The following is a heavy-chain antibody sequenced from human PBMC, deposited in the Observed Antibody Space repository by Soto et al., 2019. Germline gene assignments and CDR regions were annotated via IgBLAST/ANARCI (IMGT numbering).Heavy chain of an antibody. D-gene: IGHD4-4*01. CDR1: GFSINTGGVG. CDR3: AKRRAISNKLFFDH. J-gene: IGHJ4*02. Sequence: QITLRESGPTLVKPTQTLTLSCTLSGFSINTGGVGVGWIRQPPGKAPEWPALLYWKDVEWYSPSLRNRLSVTKDASENRVVLTMTHLDPTDTGTYYCAKRRAISNKLFFDHWGQGALVTVSS. V-gene: IGHV2-5*01. CDR2: LYWKDVE.